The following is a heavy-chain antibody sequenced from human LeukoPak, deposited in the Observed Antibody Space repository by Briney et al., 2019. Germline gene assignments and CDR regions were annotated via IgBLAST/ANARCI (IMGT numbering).Heavy chain of an antibody. CDR1: GFTFSSHI. D-gene: IGHD3-22*01. V-gene: IGHV3-48*01. Sequence: PGGSLRLSCAASGFTFSSHIMNWVRQAPGKGLEWVSYISSSSSTIYYADSVKGRFTISRDNAKNSLYLQMNSLRAEDTAVYYCARGAYYYEDWGQGTLVTVSS. CDR2: ISSSSSTI. CDR3: ARGAYYYED. J-gene: IGHJ4*02.